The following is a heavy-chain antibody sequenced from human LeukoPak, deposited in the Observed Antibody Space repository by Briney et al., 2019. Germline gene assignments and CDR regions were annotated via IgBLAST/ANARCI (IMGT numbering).Heavy chain of an antibody. CDR2: IYYSGST. D-gene: IGHD1-26*01. V-gene: IGHV4-59*01. CDR3: ARVRMGSGDAFDI. CDR1: DGSISSYY. J-gene: IGHJ3*02. Sequence: SETLSLTCTVSDGSISSYYWSWIRQPPGKGLEWIGYIYYSGSTNYNPSLKSRVTISVDTSKNQFSLKLSSVTAADTAVYYCARVRMGSGDAFDIWGQGTMVTVSS.